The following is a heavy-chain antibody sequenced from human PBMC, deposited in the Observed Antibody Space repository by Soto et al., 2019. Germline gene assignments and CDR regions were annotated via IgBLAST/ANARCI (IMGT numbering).Heavy chain of an antibody. CDR1: GYTFTSYA. D-gene: IGHD2-15*01. J-gene: IGHJ5*02. CDR2: INAGNGNT. CDR3: ARDRRYCSGGSCYLGTNWFDP. V-gene: IGHV1-3*01. Sequence: QVQLVQSGAEVKKPGASVKVSCKASGYTFTSYAMHWVRQAPGQRLEWMGWINAGNGNTKYSQKFQGRVTITRDTSASTAYMELSSLRSEDTAVYYCARDRRYCSGGSCYLGTNWFDPWGQGTLVTVSS.